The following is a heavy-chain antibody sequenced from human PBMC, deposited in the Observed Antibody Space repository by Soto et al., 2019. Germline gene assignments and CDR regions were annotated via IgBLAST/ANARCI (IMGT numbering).Heavy chain of an antibody. V-gene: IGHV1-69*08. Sequence: QVQLVQSGAEVKKPGSSVKVACKASGGTFSSYTISWVRQAPGQGLEWMGRIIPILGIANYAQKFQGRVTITADKSTSTAYMELSSLRSEDTAVYYCARDLAVTTPPPIFDYWGQGTLVTVSS. CDR2: IIPILGIA. D-gene: IGHD4-17*01. J-gene: IGHJ4*02. CDR3: ARDLAVTTPPPIFDY. CDR1: GGTFSSYT.